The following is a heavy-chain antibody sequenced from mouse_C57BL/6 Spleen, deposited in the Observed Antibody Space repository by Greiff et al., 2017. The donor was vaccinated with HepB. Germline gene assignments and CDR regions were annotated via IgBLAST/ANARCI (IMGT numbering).Heavy chain of an antibody. V-gene: IGHV3-1*01. CDR2: ISYSGST. J-gene: IGHJ3*01. D-gene: IGHD4-1*01. CDR3: ARGTGAWFAY. Sequence: EVKVEESGPGMVKPSQSLSLTCTVTGYSITSGYDWHWIRHFPGNKLEWMGYISYSGSTNYNPSLKSRISITHDTSKNHFFLKLNSVTTEDTATYYCARGTGAWFAYWGQGTLVTVSA. CDR1: GYSITSGYD.